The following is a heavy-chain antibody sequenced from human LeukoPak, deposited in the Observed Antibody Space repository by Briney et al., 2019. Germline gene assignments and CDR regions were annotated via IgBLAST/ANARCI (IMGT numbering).Heavy chain of an antibody. V-gene: IGHV6-1*01. J-gene: IGHJ4*02. D-gene: IGHD6-13*01. CDR1: GDSVSSNSAA. CDR3: ARIQAAASFDY. Sequence: SQTLSLTCAISGDSVSSNSAAWNRIRQSPSRGLEWLGRTYYKSKWYTDYAHSVISRITINPDTSKNQFSLQLNSVTPEDTAVYYCARIQAAASFDYWGQGTLVTVSS. CDR2: TYYKSKWYT.